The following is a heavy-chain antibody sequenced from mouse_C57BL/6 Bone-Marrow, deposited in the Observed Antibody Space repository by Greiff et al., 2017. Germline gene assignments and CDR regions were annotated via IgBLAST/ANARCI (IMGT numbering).Heavy chain of an antibody. D-gene: IGHD2-5*01. CDR3: ARRYSNFDY. J-gene: IGHJ2*01. CDR1: GFNIKNTD. Sequence: VQLQQSVAELVRPGASVKLSCTASGFNIKNTDMHWVKQRPEQSLEWIGSIGAADGNTKYAPKLQGKATITADKSTNNVYLQLSNLTSEDTAIYYCARRYSNFDYWGQGTTLTVSS. V-gene: IGHV14-3*01. CDR2: IGAADGNT.